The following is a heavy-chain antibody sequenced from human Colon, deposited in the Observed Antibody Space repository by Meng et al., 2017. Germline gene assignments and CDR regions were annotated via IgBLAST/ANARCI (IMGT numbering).Heavy chain of an antibody. CDR1: GGSISSGGYY. J-gene: IGHJ4*02. Sequence: QWQLQESGPGLVKPSPTLSLTCTGSGGSISSGGYYWTWIRQHPGKGLEWIGYIYHSGTTYYNPSLRSRVTISVDTSENQFSLNLRSVTAADTAVYFCARTLRDYGKIDYWGQGTLVTVSS. CDR2: IYHSGTT. CDR3: ARTLRDYGKIDY. V-gene: IGHV4-31*03. D-gene: IGHD4-17*01.